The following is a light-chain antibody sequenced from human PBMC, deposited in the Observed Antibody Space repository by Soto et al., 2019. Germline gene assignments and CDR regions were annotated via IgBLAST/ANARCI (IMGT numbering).Light chain of an antibody. CDR2: AAS. Sequence: DIQMTQSPSSLFASVGDRVTIACRASQGIGNNLGWYQQKPGKAPQRLISAASTLQSGVPSRFSGSGSGTDFTLTITSLQPEDFATYYCQQSYNTPRTFGQGTKVDIK. CDR1: QGIGNN. J-gene: IGKJ1*01. CDR3: QQSYNTPRT. V-gene: IGKV1-39*01.